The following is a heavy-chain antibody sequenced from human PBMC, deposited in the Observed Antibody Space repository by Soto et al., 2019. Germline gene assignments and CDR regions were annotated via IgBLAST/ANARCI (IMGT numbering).Heavy chain of an antibody. Sequence: PGGSLRLSCVASGYTFNSHEMNWVRQAPGKGLEWISSICGSGTTNYAESVKGRFTISRDNAHKSLFLEMKDLRVEDTAVYYCARGGIHWGQGTLVTVSS. D-gene: IGHD3-16*01. CDR1: GYTFNSHE. CDR3: ARGGIH. J-gene: IGHJ4*02. CDR2: ICGSGTT. V-gene: IGHV3-48*03.